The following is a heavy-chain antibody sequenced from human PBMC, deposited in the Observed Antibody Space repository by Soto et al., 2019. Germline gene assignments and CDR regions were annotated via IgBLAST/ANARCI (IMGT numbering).Heavy chain of an antibody. J-gene: IGHJ5*02. D-gene: IGHD3-22*01. V-gene: IGHV1-18*01. CDR2: ISAYNGNT. Sequence: ASVKVSCKASGYTFTSYGISWVRQAPGQGLEWMGWISAYNGNTNYAQKLQGRVTMTTDTSTSTAYMELRSLRSDDTAVYYCARTPPLYSYDSSGYYRFDPWGQGTLVTVSS. CDR3: ARTPPLYSYDSSGYYRFDP. CDR1: GYTFTSYG.